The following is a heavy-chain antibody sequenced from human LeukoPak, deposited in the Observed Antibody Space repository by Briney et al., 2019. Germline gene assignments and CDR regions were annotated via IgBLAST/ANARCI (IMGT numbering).Heavy chain of an antibody. CDR1: GFSFSDYY. CDR3: ARDGWELGGNFFDY. V-gene: IGHV3-11*04. D-gene: IGHD1-26*01. CDR2: ISSSGSPT. Sequence: GGSLRLSCAASGFSFSDYYMTWIRQAPGKGLEWISYISSSGSPTYYGNSVKGRFTISRDNAKNLVHLEMNSLRVEDTAVYFCARDGWELGGNFFDYWGRGTLVTVSS. J-gene: IGHJ4*02.